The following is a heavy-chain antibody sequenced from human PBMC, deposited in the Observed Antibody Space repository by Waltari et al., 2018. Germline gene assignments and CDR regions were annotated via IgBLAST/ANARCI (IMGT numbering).Heavy chain of an antibody. V-gene: IGHV4-59*11. CDR1: GGSISSHY. J-gene: IGHJ3*02. D-gene: IGHD1-26*01. CDR2: IYYSGST. Sequence: QVQLQESGPGLVKPSETLSLTCTVSGGSISSHYCSWIRQPPGKGLEWIGYIYYSGSTNYNPSLKSRVTISVDTSKNQFSLKLSSVTAADTAVYYCARDRPVGATLAFDIWGQGTMVTVSS. CDR3: ARDRPVGATLAFDI.